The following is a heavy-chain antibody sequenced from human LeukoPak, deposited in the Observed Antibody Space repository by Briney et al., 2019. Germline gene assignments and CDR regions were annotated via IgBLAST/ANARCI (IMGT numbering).Heavy chain of an antibody. V-gene: IGHV4-4*07. CDR2: IYTSGST. Sequence: PSETLSLTCTVSGGSISSYYWSWIRQPAGKGLEWMGRIYTSGSTNYNPSLKSRVTMSVDTSKNQFSLKLSSVTAADTAVYYCARDEHYDILTGYYMGDAFDIWGQGTMVTVSS. D-gene: IGHD3-9*01. J-gene: IGHJ3*02. CDR3: ARDEHYDILTGYYMGDAFDI. CDR1: GGSISSYY.